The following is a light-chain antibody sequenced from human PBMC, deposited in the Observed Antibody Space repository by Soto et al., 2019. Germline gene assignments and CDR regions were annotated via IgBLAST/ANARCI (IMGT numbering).Light chain of an antibody. CDR1: QSVSSSY. Sequence: EIVLTQSPGTLSLSPGERATLSCRASQSVSSSYLAWYQQKPGQAPRLLIYVSSSRSTGIPDRFSGSGSGKDFTLTISRLEPEDFAVYYCQQYGSSRTFGQGTKVEIK. J-gene: IGKJ1*01. CDR3: QQYGSSRT. V-gene: IGKV3-20*01. CDR2: VSS.